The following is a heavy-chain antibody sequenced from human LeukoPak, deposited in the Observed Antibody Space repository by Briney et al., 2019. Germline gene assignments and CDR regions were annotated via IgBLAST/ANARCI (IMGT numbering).Heavy chain of an antibody. D-gene: IGHD3-3*01. CDR2: INPNSGGT. CDR3: ARYGETYYDFWSGYYSD. V-gene: IGHV1-2*02. Sequence: ASVKVSCKASGYTFTGYYMHWVRQAPGQGLEWMGWINPNSGGTNYAQKFQGRVTMTRDTSISTAYMELSRLRSDDTAVYYCARYGETYYDFWSGYYSDWGQGTLVTVSS. J-gene: IGHJ4*02. CDR1: GYTFTGYY.